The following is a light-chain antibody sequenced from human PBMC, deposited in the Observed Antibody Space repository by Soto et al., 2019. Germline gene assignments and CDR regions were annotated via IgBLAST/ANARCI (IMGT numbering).Light chain of an antibody. Sequence: EIVLTQSPATLSLSPGERATLSCRASQSVSRYLAWYQQKPGQAPRLLIYDASSRATGIPARFSGSGSGTDFTLTISSLEPEDSAVYYCQQYNNWPPWTFGQGTKVEIK. CDR3: QQYNNWPPWT. J-gene: IGKJ1*01. CDR2: DAS. CDR1: QSVSRY. V-gene: IGKV3-11*01.